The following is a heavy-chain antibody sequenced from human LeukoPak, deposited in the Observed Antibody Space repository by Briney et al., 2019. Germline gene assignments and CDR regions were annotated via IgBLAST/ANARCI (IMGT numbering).Heavy chain of an antibody. CDR3: ARLYRKTYKWNDQPDY. CDR1: GGSISSYY. Sequence: SETLSLTCTVSGGSISSYYWGWIRQPPGKGLEWIGTFHYSGSTYYNPSLKSRVTISVNMSKNQFSLKLTSVTAADTAVYYCARLYRKTYKWNDQPDYWGQGTLVTVSS. D-gene: IGHD1-20*01. J-gene: IGHJ4*02. CDR2: FHYSGST. V-gene: IGHV4-39*07.